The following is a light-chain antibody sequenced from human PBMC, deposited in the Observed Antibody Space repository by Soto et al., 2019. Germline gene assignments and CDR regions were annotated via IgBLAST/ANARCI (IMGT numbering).Light chain of an antibody. V-gene: IGLV2-8*01. CDR3: SSYAGDNFVV. Sequence: QSALTQPPSASGSPGQSVTISCTGTSSDVGGYDYVSWYQQHPGKGPKLMIHEVSKRPSGVPDRFSGSKSGNTASLTVSGLQADDEADYYCSSYAGDNFVVFGGGTKVTVL. CDR1: SSDVGGYDY. J-gene: IGLJ2*01. CDR2: EVS.